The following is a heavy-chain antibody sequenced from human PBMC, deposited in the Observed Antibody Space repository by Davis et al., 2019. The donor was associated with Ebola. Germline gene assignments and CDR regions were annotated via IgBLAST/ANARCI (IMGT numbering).Heavy chain of an antibody. CDR2: ISSSGGNI. CDR3: GSIGIRMRDF. Sequence: GGSLRLSCAATGFTFIDYGIHWVRQAPGKGLEWISYISSSGGNIYYADSVKGRFTISRDNAQNSLFLQMNSLRAEDTAVYYCGSIGIRMRDFWGQGTLVTVSS. D-gene: IGHD2-21*01. V-gene: IGHV3-48*04. J-gene: IGHJ4*02. CDR1: GFTFIDYG.